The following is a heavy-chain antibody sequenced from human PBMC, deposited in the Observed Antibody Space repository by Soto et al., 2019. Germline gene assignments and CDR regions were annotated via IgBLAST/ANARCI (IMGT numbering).Heavy chain of an antibody. J-gene: IGHJ4*02. Sequence: PSETLSLTCTVSGGSISSYYCSWIRQPPGKGLEWIGYIYYSGSTNYNPSLKSRVTISVDTSKNQFSLKLSSVTAADTAVYYCAKDGYSSSPDPFDYWGQGTLVTVSS. CDR2: IYYSGST. V-gene: IGHV4-59*01. D-gene: IGHD6-6*01. CDR1: GGSISSYY. CDR3: AKDGYSSSPDPFDY.